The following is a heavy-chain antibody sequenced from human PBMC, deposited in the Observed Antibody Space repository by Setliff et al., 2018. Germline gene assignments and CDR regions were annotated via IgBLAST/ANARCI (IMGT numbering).Heavy chain of an antibody. CDR2: IIPGGST. CDR3: ARSFSRREKFLLDY. CDR1: GGSFSGYY. J-gene: IGHJ4*02. V-gene: IGHV4-34*12. Sequence: SETLSLTCGVYGGSFSGYYWSWIRQPPGKRLEWIGEIIPGGSTNYNPSLRSRVTISVDTSKHQFSLKVNSVTVADTAVYYCARSFSRREKFLLDYWGQGTLVTVSS.